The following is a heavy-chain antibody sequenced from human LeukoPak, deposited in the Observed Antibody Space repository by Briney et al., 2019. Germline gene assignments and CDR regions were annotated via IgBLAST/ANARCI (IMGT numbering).Heavy chain of an antibody. Sequence: PSETLSLTCAVYGGSFSGYYWSWIRQPPGKGLEWIGEINHSGSTNYNPSLKSRVTISVDTSKNQFSLKLSSVTAADAAVYYCARVGYEVVTSGEYAFDIWGQGTMVTVSS. CDR1: GGSFSGYY. D-gene: IGHD4-23*01. J-gene: IGHJ3*02. CDR3: ARVGYEVVTSGEYAFDI. CDR2: INHSGST. V-gene: IGHV4-34*01.